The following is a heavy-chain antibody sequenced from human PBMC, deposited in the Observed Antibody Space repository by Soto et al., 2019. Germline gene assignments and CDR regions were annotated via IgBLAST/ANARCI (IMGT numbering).Heavy chain of an antibody. D-gene: IGHD2-8*01. CDR3: ARGFRNGFNV. Sequence: EVPLVESGGGLVKPGGSLRLSCVASGFTCSGYSINWVRQAPGQGLEWFSYISGPSIYLDYADSVKGRFTISRDNAKSAVYLQVHSLRAEDTAVYYCARGFRNGFNVWGQGTTVSVSS. V-gene: IGHV3-21*05. CDR2: ISGPSIYL. CDR1: GFTCSGYS. J-gene: IGHJ6*02.